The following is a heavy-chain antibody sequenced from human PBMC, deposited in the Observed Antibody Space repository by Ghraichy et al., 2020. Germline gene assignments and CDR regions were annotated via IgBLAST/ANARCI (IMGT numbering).Heavy chain of an antibody. CDR1: GFTFSSYA. CDR3: AKARTYCGGDCYLFDD. D-gene: IGHD2-21*02. V-gene: IGHV3-23*01. Sequence: GGSLRLSCAASGFTFSSYAMNWVRQAPGKGLEWVSAISGSGGSTYYADSVKGRFTISRDNSKNTLYLQMNSLRAEDTAIYYCAKARTYCGGDCYLFDDWGQGTLVTVSS. J-gene: IGHJ4*02. CDR2: ISGSGGST.